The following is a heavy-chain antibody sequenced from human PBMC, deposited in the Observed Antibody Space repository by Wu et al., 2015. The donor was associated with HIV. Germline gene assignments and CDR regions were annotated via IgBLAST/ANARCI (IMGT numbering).Heavy chain of an antibody. Sequence: QVQLVQSGAEVKKPGASVKVSCKASGYTFTTYDINWVRQATGQGLEWMGWMNPKSGNTGYAQKFQGRVTMTEDTSTNTAYMELSSLRSEDTTVYCCVRAQGCWFLSITWGQGTL. D-gene: IGHD3-16*01. J-gene: IGHJ4*02. V-gene: IGHV1-8*01. CDR3: VRAQGCWFLSIT. CDR1: GYTFTTYD. CDR2: MNPKSGNT.